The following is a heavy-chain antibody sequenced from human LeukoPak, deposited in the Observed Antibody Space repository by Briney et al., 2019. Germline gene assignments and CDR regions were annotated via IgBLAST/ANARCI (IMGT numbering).Heavy chain of an antibody. Sequence: GESLKISCKGSGYSFTSYWIGWVRQMPGKGLEWMGIIYPGDSDTRYSPSFQGQVTISADKSISTAYLQWSSLKASDTAMYYCARTYAPEIRALDIWGQGTMVTVSS. J-gene: IGHJ3*02. CDR2: IYPGDSDT. D-gene: IGHD3-16*01. CDR1: GYSFTSYW. V-gene: IGHV5-51*01. CDR3: ARTYAPEIRALDI.